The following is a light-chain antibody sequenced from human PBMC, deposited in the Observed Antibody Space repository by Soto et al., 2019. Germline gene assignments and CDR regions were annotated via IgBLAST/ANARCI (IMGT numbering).Light chain of an antibody. CDR1: QGIRSA. CDR3: QQFNNYPHAIT. CDR2: AAS. J-gene: IGKJ5*01. V-gene: IGKV1D-13*01. Sequence: AIQVTQSPSSLSASVGDSVTITCRTSQGIRSALGWYQQKPGKVPKLLIYAASTLRSGVPSRFSGSGSGTDFTLTISSLQPEDFATYYCQQFNNYPHAITFGQGTRLEIK.